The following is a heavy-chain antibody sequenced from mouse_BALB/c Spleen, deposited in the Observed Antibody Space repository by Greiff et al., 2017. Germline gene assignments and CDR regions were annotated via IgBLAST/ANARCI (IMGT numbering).Heavy chain of an antibody. J-gene: IGHJ4*01. Sequence: EVKVVESGGGLVQPGGSLKLSCAASGFTFSSYTMSWVRQTPEKRLEWVAYISNGGGSTYYPDTVKGRFTISRDNAKNTLYLQMSSLKSEDTAMYYCARHGNSYYAMDYWGQGTSVTVSS. D-gene: IGHD2-1*01. V-gene: IGHV5-12-2*01. CDR1: GFTFSSYT. CDR3: ARHGNSYYAMDY. CDR2: ISNGGGST.